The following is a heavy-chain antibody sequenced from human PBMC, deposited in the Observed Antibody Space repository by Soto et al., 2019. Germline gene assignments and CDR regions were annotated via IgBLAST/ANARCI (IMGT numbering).Heavy chain of an antibody. CDR2: ISSDGNNK. Sequence: QVQLVESGGGVVQPGRSLRLSCAASGFTFDSYGMHWVRQAPGKGLEWVAVISSDGNNKYYADSVKGRFTISRDNFKNTLYLQMSSLRADXXXXXXXXXXLLPNTVTTCGSWGQGTLVTVSS. D-gene: IGHD4-17*01. J-gene: IGHJ5*02. V-gene: IGHV3-30*03. CDR3: XXXLLPNTVTTCGS. CDR1: GFTFDSYG.